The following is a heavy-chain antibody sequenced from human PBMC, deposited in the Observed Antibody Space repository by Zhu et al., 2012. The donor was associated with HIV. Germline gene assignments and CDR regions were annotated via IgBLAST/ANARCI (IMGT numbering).Heavy chain of an antibody. Sequence: QVQLQESGPGLVKPSETLSLTCTVSGGSISSYYWSWIRQPAGKGLEWIGRIYTSGSTNYNPSLKSRVTMSVDTSKNQFSLKLSSVTAADTAVYYCAIKYYYDSSGHDAFDIWAKGQWSPSLQ. D-gene: IGHD3-22*01. J-gene: IGHJ3*02. CDR1: GGSISSYY. CDR2: IYTSGST. CDR3: AIKYYYDSSGHDAFDI. V-gene: IGHV4-4*07.